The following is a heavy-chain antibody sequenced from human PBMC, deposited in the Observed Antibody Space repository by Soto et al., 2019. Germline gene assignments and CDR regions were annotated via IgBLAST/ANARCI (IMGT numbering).Heavy chain of an antibody. CDR2: ISSSSSYI. Sequence: NPGGSLRLSCAASGFTFSSYSMNWVRQAPGKGLEWVSSISSSSSYIYYADSVKGRFTISRDNAKNSLYLQMNSLRAEDTAVYYCARGLAEYDYVWGPFDYWGQGTLVTVSS. CDR1: GFTFSSYS. V-gene: IGHV3-21*01. J-gene: IGHJ4*02. CDR3: ARGLAEYDYVWGPFDY. D-gene: IGHD3-16*01.